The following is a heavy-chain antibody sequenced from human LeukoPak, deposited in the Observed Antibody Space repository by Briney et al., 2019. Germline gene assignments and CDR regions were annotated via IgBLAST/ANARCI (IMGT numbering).Heavy chain of an antibody. CDR1: GFPFSTYG. CDR2: ISYDGSNQ. J-gene: IGHJ4*02. V-gene: IGHV3-30*18. Sequence: GTSLRLSCVASGFPFSTYGMHWVRQAPGKGLEWVALISYDGSNQYYRDSVKGRFTISRDNGENSVYLQMHSLRTEDTAVYYCANAHYWGQETLVIVSS. CDR3: ANAHY.